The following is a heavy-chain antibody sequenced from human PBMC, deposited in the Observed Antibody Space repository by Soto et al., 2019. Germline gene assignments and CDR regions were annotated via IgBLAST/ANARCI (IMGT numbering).Heavy chain of an antibody. CDR1: GFTFSSYA. D-gene: IGHD1-26*01. Sequence: VGSLRLSCASSGFTFSSYAMSCVRHAPGKWLEWVSAISGSGGSTYYADSVKGRFTISRDNSKNTLYLQMNSLRAEDTAVYYCAKARGIVGATGQAFDWWGQGTLVTVSS. CDR3: AKARGIVGATGQAFDW. CDR2: ISGSGGST. V-gene: IGHV3-23*01. J-gene: IGHJ4*02.